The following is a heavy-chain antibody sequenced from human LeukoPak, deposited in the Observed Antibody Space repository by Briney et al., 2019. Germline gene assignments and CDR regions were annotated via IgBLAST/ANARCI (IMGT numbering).Heavy chain of an antibody. CDR2: ISQSGST. V-gene: IGHV4-39*07. CDR1: GGSISSGSYY. Sequence: SETLSLTCTVSGGSISSGSYYWGWIRQPPGKGLEWIGSISQSGSTYYNPSLKSRITISLDTSKNRFSLKLTSVTAADTADYYCARNPPATAEFYFDFWGQGTLVTVSS. CDR3: ARNPPATAEFYFDF. D-gene: IGHD1-14*01. J-gene: IGHJ4*02.